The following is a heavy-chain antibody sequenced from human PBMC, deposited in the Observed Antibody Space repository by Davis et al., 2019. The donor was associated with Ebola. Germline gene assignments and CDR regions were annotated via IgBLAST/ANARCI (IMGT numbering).Heavy chain of an antibody. D-gene: IGHD4-11*01. CDR2: VRSHGSDD. V-gene: IGHV3-30*02. Sequence: GGSLRLSCAASGFTFNIFDMHWVRQAPGRGLEWVAFVRSHGSDDHYADSVKGRFTISRDNAKNSLYLQMNSLRDEDTAVYYCVRDPTTSEYWGQGTLVTVSS. CDR3: VRDPTTSEY. CDR1: GFTFNIFD. J-gene: IGHJ4*02.